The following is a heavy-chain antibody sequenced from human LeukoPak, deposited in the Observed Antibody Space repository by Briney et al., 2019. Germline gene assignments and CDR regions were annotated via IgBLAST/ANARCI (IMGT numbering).Heavy chain of an antibody. CDR3: ARVQHYNSGSYFFFAY. CDR1: GFTFSNYW. D-gene: IGHD3-10*01. V-gene: IGHV3-7*01. Sequence: PGGSLRLSCGTTGFTFSNYWMSWVRQAPGRGLEWVANIKEDGSEKDYVDSVKGRFTISRDNAKKSLYLQMNNLRAEDTAVYYCARVQHYNSGSYFFFAYWGQGTLVTVSS. CDR2: IKEDGSEK. J-gene: IGHJ4*02.